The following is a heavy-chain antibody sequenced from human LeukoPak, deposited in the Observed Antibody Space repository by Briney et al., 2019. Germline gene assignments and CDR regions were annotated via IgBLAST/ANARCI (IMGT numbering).Heavy chain of an antibody. Sequence: GASVKVSCKASGYTFTGYYMHWVRQAPGQGLEWMGWINPNSGGTNYAQKFQGRVTMTRDTSISTAYMELSSLRSEDTAVYYCARVVTPRYCTSTSCYLKGWFDPWGQGTLVTVSS. CDR3: ARVVTPRYCTSTSCYLKGWFDP. D-gene: IGHD2-2*01. CDR2: INPNSGGT. V-gene: IGHV1-2*02. J-gene: IGHJ5*02. CDR1: GYTFTGYY.